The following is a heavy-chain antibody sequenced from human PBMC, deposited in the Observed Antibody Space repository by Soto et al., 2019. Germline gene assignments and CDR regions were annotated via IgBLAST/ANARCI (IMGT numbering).Heavy chain of an antibody. J-gene: IGHJ5*02. CDR2: INPSAGST. Sequence: ASVKVSCKASGYTFTTYYMHWVRQAPGQGLEWMGIINPSAGSTSYAQKFQGRVTMTRGTATSTAYMELSSLRSEDTAVYYCARRTYYDFWSGYYPHQRFGWFDPWGQGTMVTVSS. D-gene: IGHD3-3*01. V-gene: IGHV1-46*01. CDR3: ARRTYYDFWSGYYPHQRFGWFDP. CDR1: GYTFTTYY.